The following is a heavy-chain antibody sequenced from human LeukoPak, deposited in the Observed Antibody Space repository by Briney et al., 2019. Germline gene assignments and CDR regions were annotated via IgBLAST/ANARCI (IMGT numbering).Heavy chain of an antibody. CDR1: GFTFSSYG. CDR3: AREGSSWYSNWFDP. D-gene: IGHD6-13*01. J-gene: IGHJ5*02. V-gene: IGHV3-33*01. Sequence: GRSLGLSCAASGFTFSSYGMHWVRQAPGKGLEWVAVIWYDGSNKYYADSVKGRFTISRDNSKNTLYLQMNSLRAEDTAVYYCAREGSSWYSNWFDPWGQGTLVTVSS. CDR2: IWYDGSNK.